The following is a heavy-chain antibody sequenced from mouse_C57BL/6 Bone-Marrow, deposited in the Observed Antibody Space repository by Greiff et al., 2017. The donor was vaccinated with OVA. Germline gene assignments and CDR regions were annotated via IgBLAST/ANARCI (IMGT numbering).Heavy chain of an antibody. V-gene: IGHV1-39*01. Sequence: EVQRVESGPELVKPGASVKISCKASGYSFTDYNMHWVKQSNGKSLEWIGVINPNYGTTSYNQKFKGKATLTVDPSSSTAYMQLNILRSTYSAVYYCAIDGYNVWFAYWGQGTLVTVAA. CDR3: AIDGYNVWFAY. CDR2: INPNYGTT. CDR1: GYSFTDYN. D-gene: IGHD2-3*01. J-gene: IGHJ3*01.